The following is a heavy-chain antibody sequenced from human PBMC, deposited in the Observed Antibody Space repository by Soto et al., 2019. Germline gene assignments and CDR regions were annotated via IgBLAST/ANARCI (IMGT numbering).Heavy chain of an antibody. D-gene: IGHD6-13*01. CDR2: IYYSGST. J-gene: IGHJ6*02. Sequence: QLQLQESGPGLVKPSETLSLTCTVSGGSISSSSYYWGWIRQPPGKGLEWIGSIYYSGSTYYNPSLKSRVTIYVDTSKNNFSLKLISVRAADTALYYCARLSHSSSWYGGYYYYYGMDVWGQGTTVTVSS. CDR1: GGSISSSSYY. V-gene: IGHV4-39*01. CDR3: ARLSHSSSWYGGYYYYYGMDV.